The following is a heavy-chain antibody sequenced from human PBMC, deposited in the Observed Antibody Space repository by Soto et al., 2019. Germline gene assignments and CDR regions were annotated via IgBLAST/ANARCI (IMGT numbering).Heavy chain of an antibody. CDR2: INDRGSI. D-gene: IGHD3-9*01. CDR3: ARESPDILTGPPWVWYFDL. V-gene: IGHV4-34*01. J-gene: IGHJ2*01. CDR1: GGSFSGYY. Sequence: QVQLQQWGAGPLRPLETLSLTCGVSGGSFSGYYWAWIRQSPGKGMEWIGEINDRGSINYNPSLKSPVSISVDTSKKHYSLNLRSVTAADTAVYYCARESPDILTGPPWVWYFDLWGRGTLVTVSS.